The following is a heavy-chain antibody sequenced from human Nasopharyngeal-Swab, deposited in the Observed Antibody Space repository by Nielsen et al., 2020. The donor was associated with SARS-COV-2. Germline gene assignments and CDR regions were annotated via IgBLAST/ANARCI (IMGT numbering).Heavy chain of an antibody. J-gene: IGHJ4*02. D-gene: IGHD2-15*01. V-gene: IGHV3-73*01. CDR1: GFTFSDSA. Sequence: ESLKISCSASGFTFSDSAIHWVRQASGEGLEWVGRVRSKGNNYATAYSASVKGRFIIFRDDPTNTAYLQMNSLKTEDTAMYYCTRCGGGCYSGRDYWGQGTLVTVSS. CDR3: TRCGGGCYSGRDY. CDR2: VRSKGNNYAT.